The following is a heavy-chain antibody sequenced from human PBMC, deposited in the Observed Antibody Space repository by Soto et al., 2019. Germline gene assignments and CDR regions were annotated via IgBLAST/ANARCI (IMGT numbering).Heavy chain of an antibody. V-gene: IGHV3-7*01. D-gene: IGHD2-15*01. Sequence: GGSLRLSCLASGFNFDGYWMTWVRHTPRKGLEWVANIKHDAGEVHYVDSVKGRFTIYRDNSRNSLYLQMNSLRVEDTGIYYCAREKSVLAATGDFWGRGTRVTVSS. CDR1: GFNFDGYW. J-gene: IGHJ4*02. CDR3: AREKSVLAATGDF. CDR2: IKHDAGEV.